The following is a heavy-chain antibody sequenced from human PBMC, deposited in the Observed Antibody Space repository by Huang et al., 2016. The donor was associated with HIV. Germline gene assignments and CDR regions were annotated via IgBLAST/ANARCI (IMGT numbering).Heavy chain of an antibody. CDR3: ARDGGNSEYYFDY. D-gene: IGHD2-21*02. CDR1: GGSISSGGHS. CDR2: IYRTGGT. V-gene: IGHV4-30-2*01. J-gene: IGHJ4*02. Sequence: QLQLQESGSGLVKPSQTLSLTCAVSGGSISSGGHSWSWIRQPPGKGREWIGYIYRTGGTYYNPSLQSRVTMSVDRSKNQFSLRLSSVTAADTAIYYCARDGGNSEYYFDYWGQGTLVTVSS.